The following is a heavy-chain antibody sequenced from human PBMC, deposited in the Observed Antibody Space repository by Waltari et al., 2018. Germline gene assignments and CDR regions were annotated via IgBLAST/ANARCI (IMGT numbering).Heavy chain of an antibody. CDR1: GDSMSSTYW. V-gene: IGHV4-4*02. D-gene: IGHD2-15*01. J-gene: IGHJ4*02. Sequence: QLQLQQSGPGLVKPSESLSLTRALSGDSMSSTYWWSWVRQPPGKGLEWIGQIRGTGKTNYNPSLDSRVTISMDTSNNHISLMLASVTAADTAVYYCARDRGRGLYLDSWGQGTLVTVSP. CDR2: IRGTGKT. CDR3: ARDRGRGLYLDS.